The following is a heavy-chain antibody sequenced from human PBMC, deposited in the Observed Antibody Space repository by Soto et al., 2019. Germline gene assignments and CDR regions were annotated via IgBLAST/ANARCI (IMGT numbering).Heavy chain of an antibody. V-gene: IGHV1-2*02. CDR2: INPNSGGT. CDR3: AITAAAGTGFFDY. Sequence: ASEKVSCKASGYTFTGYYMHWVRQAPGQGLEWMGWINPNSGGTNYAQKFQGRVTMTRDTSISTAYMELSRLRSDDTAVYYCAITAAAGTGFFDYWGQGTLVTVSS. J-gene: IGHJ4*02. D-gene: IGHD6-13*01. CDR1: GYTFTGYY.